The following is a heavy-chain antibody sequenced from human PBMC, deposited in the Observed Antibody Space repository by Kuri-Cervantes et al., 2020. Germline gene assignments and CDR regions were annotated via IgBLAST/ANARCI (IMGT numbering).Heavy chain of an antibody. CDR2: ISSSSSYI. CDR1: GFTVSSNY. CDR3: ARDPQGSYYDFWSGFNNYYGMDV. V-gene: IGHV3-21*01. Sequence: ETLSLTCAASGFTVSSNYMSWVRQAPGKGLEWVSSISSSSSYIYYADSVKGRFTISRDNAKNSLYLQMNSLRAEDTAVYYCARDPQGSYYDFWSGFNNYYGMDVWGQGTTVTVSS. J-gene: IGHJ6*02. D-gene: IGHD3-3*01.